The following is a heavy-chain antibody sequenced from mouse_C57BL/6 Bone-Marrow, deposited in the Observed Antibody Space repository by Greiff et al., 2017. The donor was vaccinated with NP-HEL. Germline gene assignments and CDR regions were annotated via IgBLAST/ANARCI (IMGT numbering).Heavy chain of an antibody. CDR3: ARERVYYVYDEYYFDY. CDR1: GYTFTDYY. Sequence: VQLQQSGPELVKPGASVKISCKASGYTFTDYYMNWVKQSHGKSLEWIGDINPNNGGTSYNQKFKGKATLTVDKSSSTAYMELRSLTSEDSAVYYCARERVYYVYDEYYFDYWGQGTTLTVSS. D-gene: IGHD2-2*01. J-gene: IGHJ2*01. V-gene: IGHV1-26*01. CDR2: INPNNGGT.